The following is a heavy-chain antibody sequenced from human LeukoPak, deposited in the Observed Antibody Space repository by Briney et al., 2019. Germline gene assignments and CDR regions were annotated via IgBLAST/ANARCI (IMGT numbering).Heavy chain of an antibody. D-gene: IGHD3-9*01. J-gene: IGHJ4*02. CDR1: GYSLTSYW. V-gene: IGHV5-51*01. Sequence: GESLKISCKGSGYSLTSYWIGWVRQMPGKGLEWMGHIYPGDSDTRYRPSFQGQVTISADKSISTAYLQWSSLKASDTAMYYCARQGPDDDILTGLSYWGQGTLVTVSS. CDR2: IYPGDSDT. CDR3: ARQGPDDDILTGLSY.